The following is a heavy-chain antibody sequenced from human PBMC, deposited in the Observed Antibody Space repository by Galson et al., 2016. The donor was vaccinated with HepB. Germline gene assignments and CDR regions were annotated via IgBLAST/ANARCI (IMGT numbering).Heavy chain of an antibody. J-gene: IGHJ6*03. V-gene: IGHV3-21*01. Sequence: SLRLSCAASGFPFSSYSMNWVRQAPGKGLEWVSSISGSYYTNYADSVKGRFTISRANAKNSVYLQINSLRAEDTAVYYYASDTLVVSRGVIFYMDVWGKGTTVTVAS. CDR1: GFPFSSYS. CDR3: ASDTLVVSRGVIFYMDV. D-gene: IGHD3-10*01. CDR2: ISGSYYT.